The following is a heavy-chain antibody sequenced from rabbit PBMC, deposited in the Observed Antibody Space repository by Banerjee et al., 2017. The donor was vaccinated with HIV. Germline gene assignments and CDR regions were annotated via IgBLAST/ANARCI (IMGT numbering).Heavy chain of an antibody. CDR1: GFSFNNNYV. J-gene: IGHJ4*01. V-gene: IGHV1S45*01. Sequence: QEQLVEYGGDLVKPGASLTLTCKASGFSFNNNYVMCWVRQAPGKGLEWIACINSNTGNTVYASWAKGPFTISKTSSTTVTLQMTSLTAADTATYFCASSGRGAWYLWGPGTLVTVS. D-gene: IGHD4-1*01. CDR2: INSNTGNT. CDR3: ASSGRGAWYL.